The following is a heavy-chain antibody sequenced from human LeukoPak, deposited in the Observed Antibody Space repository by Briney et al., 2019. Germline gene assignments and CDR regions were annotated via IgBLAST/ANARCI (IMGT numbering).Heavy chain of an antibody. V-gene: IGHV1-2*02. Sequence: ASVKVSCKASGYTLTAHYMHWVRQAPGQGLEWMGWMNPHSGGTNYAQKFRARVSMTTDTTINTAYLELTGLTSDDTALYYCARAERTVSGLDVWGQGTTVTVSS. CDR2: MNPHSGGT. J-gene: IGHJ6*02. CDR3: ARAERTVSGLDV. CDR1: GYTLTAHY. D-gene: IGHD2-2*01.